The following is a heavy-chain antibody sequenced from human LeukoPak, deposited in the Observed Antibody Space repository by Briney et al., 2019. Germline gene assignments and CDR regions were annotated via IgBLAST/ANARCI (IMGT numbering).Heavy chain of an antibody. CDR2: SGSYTI. J-gene: IGHJ4*02. D-gene: IGHD6-13*01. Sequence: SGSYTIYYADSVKGRFSISRDNAKRSLYLQMNNLRVEDTAVYYCARDKAAWYSSSWYYFDSWGQGTLVTVSS. V-gene: IGHV3-48*01. CDR3: ARDKAAWYSSSWYYFDS.